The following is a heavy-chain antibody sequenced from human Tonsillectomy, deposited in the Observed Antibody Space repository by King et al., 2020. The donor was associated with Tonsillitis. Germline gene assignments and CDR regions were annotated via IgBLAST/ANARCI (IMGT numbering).Heavy chain of an antibody. J-gene: IGHJ2*01. CDR3: ARTTVTTINWYFDL. V-gene: IGHV4-59*01. D-gene: IGHD4-17*01. CDR2: IYYSGST. Sequence: QLQESGPGLVKPSETLSLTCTVSGGSISSYYWSWIRQPPGKGLEWIGYIYYSGSTNYNPSLKSRVTISVDTSKNQFSLKLSSVTAADTAVYYCARTTVTTINWYFDLWGRGTLVTVSS. CDR1: GGSISSYY.